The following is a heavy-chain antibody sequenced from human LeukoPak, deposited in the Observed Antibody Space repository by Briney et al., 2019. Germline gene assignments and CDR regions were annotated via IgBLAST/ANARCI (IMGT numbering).Heavy chain of an antibody. D-gene: IGHD3-3*01. Sequence: SETLSLTRTVSGGSISSYYWSWIRQPPGKGLEWIGYIYYSGSTNYNPSLKSRVTISVDTSKNQFSLKLSSVTAADTAVYYCARSYYDFWSGYCFDYWGQGTLVTVSS. J-gene: IGHJ4*02. CDR2: IYYSGST. V-gene: IGHV4-59*01. CDR1: GGSISSYY. CDR3: ARSYYDFWSGYCFDY.